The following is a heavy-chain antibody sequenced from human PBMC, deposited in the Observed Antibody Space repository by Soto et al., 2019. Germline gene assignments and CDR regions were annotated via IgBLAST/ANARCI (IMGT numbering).Heavy chain of an antibody. CDR2: VRHTGST. CDR1: GASIASDHW. J-gene: IGHJ4*02. D-gene: IGHD2-15*01. CDR3: TRRPYRSTSGGIDY. Sequence: SETLSLTCAVSGASIASDHWWTWIRQPPGKGLEWIAEVRHTGSTEYSPSLRSRVTISVDKSKNQISLKVSSVTAADTAVYYCTRRPYRSTSGGIDYWVQGTLVT. V-gene: IGHV4-4*02.